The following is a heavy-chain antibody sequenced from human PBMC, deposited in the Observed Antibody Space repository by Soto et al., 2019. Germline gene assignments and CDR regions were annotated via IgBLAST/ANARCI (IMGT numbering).Heavy chain of an antibody. CDR3: TKARYCSSTSCYAGYY. D-gene: IGHD2-2*01. CDR1: GFPFSSYA. V-gene: IGHV3-23*01. J-gene: IGHJ4*02. Sequence: VQLLASGGGLVQPGGSLRLSCAASGFPFSSYAMSWVRQAPGKGLEWVSGISGSGGSTSVADSVKGRFTISNDNSKNTMYLQMNSVRVEDTAVYYCTKARYCSSTSCYAGYYWGQGTLVTVSS. CDR2: ISGSGGST.